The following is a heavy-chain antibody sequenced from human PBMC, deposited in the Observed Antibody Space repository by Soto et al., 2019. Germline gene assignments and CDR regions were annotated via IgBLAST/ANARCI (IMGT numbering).Heavy chain of an antibody. Sequence: SETLSLTCTVSGGSISSYYWSWIRQPPGKGLEWIGYIYYSGSTNYNPSLKSRVTISVDTSKNQFSLKLSSVTAADTAVYYCARDGEYSGYETGWFYPWGQGTLVTVSS. CDR2: IYYSGST. CDR3: ARDGEYSGYETGWFYP. CDR1: GGSISSYY. D-gene: IGHD5-12*01. V-gene: IGHV4-59*01. J-gene: IGHJ5*02.